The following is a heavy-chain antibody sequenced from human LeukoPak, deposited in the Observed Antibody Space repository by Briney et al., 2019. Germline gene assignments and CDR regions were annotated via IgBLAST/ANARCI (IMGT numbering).Heavy chain of an antibody. V-gene: IGHV1-46*01. CDR1: GYTFTSNY. CDR2: ISPSGGST. J-gene: IGHJ5*02. D-gene: IGHD5-24*01. CDR3: ARDNSVRDEAWWFNP. Sequence: AAVKVSCKAFGYTFTSNYMHWVRQAPGQGPEWMGVISPSGGSTTYAQKFQGRLTLTRDMSASTDYLELSSLRSEDTAVYYCARDNSVRDEAWWFNPWGQGTLVTVSS.